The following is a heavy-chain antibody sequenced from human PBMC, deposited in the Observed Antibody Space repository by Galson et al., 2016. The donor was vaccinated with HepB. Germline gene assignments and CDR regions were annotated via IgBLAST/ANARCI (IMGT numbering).Heavy chain of an antibody. D-gene: IGHD6-19*01. Sequence: PALVKPTQTLTLTCTFSGFSLSSIGVGVGWLRQPPGKALEWLAVIYWDDDKRYSPSLKRRLTITKDTSKNQVVLTMTNMDPVDTATYYCAQRTSVAGFNYWGQGTLVTVSS. V-gene: IGHV2-5*02. J-gene: IGHJ4*02. CDR1: GFSLSSIGVG. CDR3: AQRTSVAGFNY. CDR2: IYWDDDK.